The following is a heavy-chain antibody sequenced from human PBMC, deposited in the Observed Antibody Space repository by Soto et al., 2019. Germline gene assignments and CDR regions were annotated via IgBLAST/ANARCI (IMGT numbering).Heavy chain of an antibody. CDR1: GFTFSSYS. CDR3: ARDHSSLAIFGVVTWFDP. J-gene: IGHJ5*02. CDR2: ISSSSYI. Sequence: GGSLRLSCAASGFTFSSYSMNWVRQAPGKGLEWVSSISSSSYIYYADSVKGRFTISRDNAKNSLYLQMNSLRAEDTAVYYCARDHSSLAIFGVVTWFDPWGQGTLVTVSS. V-gene: IGHV3-21*01. D-gene: IGHD3-3*01.